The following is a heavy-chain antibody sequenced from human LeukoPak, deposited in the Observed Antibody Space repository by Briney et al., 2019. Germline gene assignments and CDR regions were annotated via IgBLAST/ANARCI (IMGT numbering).Heavy chain of an antibody. CDR1: GYSFTIYW. Sequence: PGESPKISCKGSGYSFTIYWIGWVGQMPGKGLERMGIIYPGDSDTRYSPSFQGQVTISADTSISTAYLQWSSLKASDTAMYYCARASGSYYGGYFDYWGQGTLVSVSS. CDR3: ARASGSYYGGYFDY. CDR2: IYPGDSDT. J-gene: IGHJ4*02. D-gene: IGHD1-26*01. V-gene: IGHV5-51*01.